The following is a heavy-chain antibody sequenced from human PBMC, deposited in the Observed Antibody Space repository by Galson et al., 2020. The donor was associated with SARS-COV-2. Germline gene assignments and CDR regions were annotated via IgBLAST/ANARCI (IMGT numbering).Heavy chain of an antibody. CDR3: ARESRWDLYFDY. Sequence: SETLSLTCTVSGGSISSGNYYWGWIRQPAGKGLEWIVRIYTIGGTNYNPSLKSRVTISVDTSKNQFSLKLSSVTAADTAVYFCARESRWDLYFDYWGQGTLVTVSS. J-gene: IGHJ4*02. CDR2: IYTIGGT. D-gene: IGHD1-26*01. CDR1: GGSISSGNYY. V-gene: IGHV4-61*02.